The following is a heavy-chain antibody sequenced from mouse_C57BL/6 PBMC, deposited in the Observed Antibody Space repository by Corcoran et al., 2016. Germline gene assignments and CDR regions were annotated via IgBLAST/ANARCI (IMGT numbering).Heavy chain of an antibody. CDR2: INPYNGGT. V-gene: IGHV1-19*01. J-gene: IGHJ1*03. CDR1: GYTFTDYY. Sequence: EVQLQQSGPVLVKPGASVKMSCKASGYTFTDYYMNWVKQSHGKSLEWIGVINPYNGGTSYNQKFKGKATLTVDKSSSTAYMELNSLTSEDSVVYYCARRGNPSWYFDVWGTGTTVTVSS. CDR3: ARRGNPSWYFDV.